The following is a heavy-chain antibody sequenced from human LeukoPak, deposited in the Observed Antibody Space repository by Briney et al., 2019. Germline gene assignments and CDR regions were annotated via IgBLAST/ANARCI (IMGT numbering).Heavy chain of an antibody. CDR3: AGGLHYGVWPI. D-gene: IGHD3-16*01. CDR1: GFTVSSNY. J-gene: IGHJ4*02. V-gene: IGHV3-66*01. CDR2: IYSGGST. Sequence: GGSLRLSCAASGFTVSSNYMSWVRQAPGKGLEWVSVIYSGGSTFYADSVKGRFTISIDNSKHRRYLQMSSLRAKDTAVYYCAGGLHYGVWPIWGQGTLVTVSS.